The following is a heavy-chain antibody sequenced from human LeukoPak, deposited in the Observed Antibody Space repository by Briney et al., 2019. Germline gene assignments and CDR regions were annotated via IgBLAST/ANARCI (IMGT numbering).Heavy chain of an antibody. V-gene: IGHV5-51*01. CDR2: IYPGDSDT. Sequence: GECLKISCKGSGYSFTIYWIGGVPQIPGKALEWGGIIYPGDSDTRYSPSFQGQVTISADKSISTAYLQWSSLKASDTAMYYCATRLGYSSGWYGYWGQGTLVTVSS. CDR1: GYSFTIYW. CDR3: ATRLGYSSGWYGY. D-gene: IGHD6-19*01. J-gene: IGHJ4*02.